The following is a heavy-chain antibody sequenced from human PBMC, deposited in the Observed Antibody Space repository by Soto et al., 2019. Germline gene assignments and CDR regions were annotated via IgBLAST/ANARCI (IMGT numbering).Heavy chain of an antibody. V-gene: IGHV4-31*03. D-gene: IGHD3-10*01. CDR3: ARDWQGYYGSGSYYGWFDP. CDR2: IYYSGST. CDR1: GGSISSGGYY. J-gene: IGHJ5*02. Sequence: TLSLTCTVSGGSISSGGYYWSWIRQHPGKGLEWIGYIYYSGSTYYNPSLKSRVTISVDTSKNQFSLKLSSVTAADTAVYYCARDWQGYYGSGSYYGWFDPWGQGTLVTVSS.